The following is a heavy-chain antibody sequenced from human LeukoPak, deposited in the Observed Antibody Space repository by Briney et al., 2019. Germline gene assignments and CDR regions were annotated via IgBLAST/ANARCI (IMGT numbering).Heavy chain of an antibody. J-gene: IGHJ4*01. D-gene: IGHD6-6*01. CDR3: ARARPGVVFNYFDY. CDR1: GFTFSSSD. V-gene: IGHV3-33*01. Sequence: PGRSLSLSSAASGFTFSSSDMHWVRQAPGKGLEWVAFIRYDGSFTNYADSVKGRFTISRDNTKNALYLDMTSLRAEDTATYFCARARPGVVFNYFDYWGRGPVVPVSS. CDR2: IRYDGSFT.